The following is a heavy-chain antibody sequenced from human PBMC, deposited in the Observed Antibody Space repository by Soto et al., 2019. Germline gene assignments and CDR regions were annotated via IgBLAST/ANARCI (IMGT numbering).Heavy chain of an antibody. Sequence: GASVKVSCKASGYTFTSYAMHWVRQAPGQRLEWMGWINAGNGNTKYSQKFQGRVTITRDTSASTAYMELSSLRSEDTAVYYCARRDLYNWNYHLDYWGQGTLVTVS. V-gene: IGHV1-3*01. CDR3: ARRDLYNWNYHLDY. D-gene: IGHD1-7*01. CDR2: INAGNGNT. CDR1: GYTFTSYA. J-gene: IGHJ4*02.